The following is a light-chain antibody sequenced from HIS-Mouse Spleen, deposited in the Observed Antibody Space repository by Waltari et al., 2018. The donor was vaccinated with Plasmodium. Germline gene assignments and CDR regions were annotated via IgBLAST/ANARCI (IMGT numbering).Light chain of an antibody. J-gene: IGKJ3*01. V-gene: IGKV1-8*01. CDR2: AAS. Sequence: AIRMTQSPSTFSASPGDRVPLTCRASQGISSYLAWYQQKPGKAPKLLIYAASTLQSGVPSRFSASGSGTDFTLTISCLQSEDFATYYCQQYYSYPFTFGPGTKVDIK. CDR3: QQYYSYPFT. CDR1: QGISSY.